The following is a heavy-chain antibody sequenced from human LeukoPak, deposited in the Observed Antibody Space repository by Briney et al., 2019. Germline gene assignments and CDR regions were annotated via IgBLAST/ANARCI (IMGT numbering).Heavy chain of an antibody. D-gene: IGHD4-17*01. CDR1: GASINTADYY. Sequence: SETLSLTCNVSGASINTADYYWTWIRQPPGKGLEWIGYISYSGTPYYNPSLNSRVTISLDTSKNQFSLKLNSVTAADTAMYYCARDRYGDFEDYWGLGTLVTVSS. CDR3: ARDRYGDFEDY. V-gene: IGHV4-30-4*08. CDR2: ISYSGTP. J-gene: IGHJ4*01.